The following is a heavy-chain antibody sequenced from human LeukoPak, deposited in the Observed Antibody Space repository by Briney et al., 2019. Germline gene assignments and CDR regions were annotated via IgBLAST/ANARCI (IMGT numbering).Heavy chain of an antibody. CDR1: GGSVSSGTYY. D-gene: IGHD1-26*01. CDR3: ARAAYSGSYHSDY. J-gene: IGHJ4*02. Sequence: SETLSLTCTVSGGSVSSGTYYWSWIRQPPGKGLEWIGYIYYSGSTNYNPSLKSRVTISVDTSKNQFSLKLSSVTAADTAVYYCARAAYSGSYHSDYWGQGTLVTVSS. V-gene: IGHV4-61*01. CDR2: IYYSGST.